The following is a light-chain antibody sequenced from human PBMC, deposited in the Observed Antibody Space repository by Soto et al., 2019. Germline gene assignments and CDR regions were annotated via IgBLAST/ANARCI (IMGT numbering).Light chain of an antibody. V-gene: IGKV1D-16*01. Sequence: DVQMTQSPSSLSASVGDRVTITCRASQDINSWLAWYQQKPGQAPKSLIYAASSLQTGVPSRFSGSESGTDFTRTISSLQPEDSATYYCQQYNVYPLTFGGGTKVEIK. CDR3: QQYNVYPLT. CDR2: AAS. J-gene: IGKJ4*01. CDR1: QDINSW.